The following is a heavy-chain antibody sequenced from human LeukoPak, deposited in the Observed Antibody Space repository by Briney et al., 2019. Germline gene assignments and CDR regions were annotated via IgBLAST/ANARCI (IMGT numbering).Heavy chain of an antibody. CDR1: GFTFSSYA. D-gene: IGHD3-22*01. J-gene: IGHJ4*02. CDR2: ISSSSTTI. Sequence: GGSLRLSCAASGFTFSSYAVHWVRQAPGKGLEWVSYISSSSTTIYYADSVKGRFTISRDNAKKSVLLQMNSLRAEDTAVYYCARSNPYFDTSGPLDCWGQGTLVTVSS. CDR3: ARSNPYFDTSGPLDC. V-gene: IGHV3-48*04.